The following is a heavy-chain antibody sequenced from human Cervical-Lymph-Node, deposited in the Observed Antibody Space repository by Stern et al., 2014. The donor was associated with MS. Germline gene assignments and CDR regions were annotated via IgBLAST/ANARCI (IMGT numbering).Heavy chain of an antibody. V-gene: IGHV5-51*01. CDR2: ISPGDAGT. Sequence: VQLVQSGAELIRPGESLKLSCKGSGYKFSIYWIAWVRQMPGKGLEWMGIISPGDAGTRSSPFLQAQVTILADKATGIVDLQWSSLNASDAAMYCCARQTTAWASDVWGQGTLVTVSS. CDR3: ARQTTAWASDV. CDR1: GYKFSIYW. D-gene: IGHD1-14*01. J-gene: IGHJ4*02.